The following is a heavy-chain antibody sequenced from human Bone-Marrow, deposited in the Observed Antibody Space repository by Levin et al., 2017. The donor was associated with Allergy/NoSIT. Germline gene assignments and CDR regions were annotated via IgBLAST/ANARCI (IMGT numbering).Heavy chain of an antibody. D-gene: IGHD2-8*01. CDR1: SASVTNGDFY. Sequence: SETLSLTCAVSSASVTNGDFYWGWIRQSPGKGLQWIGYIYYTGTTTYNPSLKSRVAMSVDTSVNQLSLKMQSVTAADTAVYYWARLAYDGPRLCFDFWGQGALVTVSS. J-gene: IGHJ4*02. CDR2: IYYTGTT. V-gene: IGHV4-61*08. CDR3: ARLAYDGPRLCFDF.